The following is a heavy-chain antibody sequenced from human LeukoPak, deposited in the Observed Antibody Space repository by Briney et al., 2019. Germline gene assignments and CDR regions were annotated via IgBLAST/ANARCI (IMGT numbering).Heavy chain of an antibody. D-gene: IGHD3-16*01. CDR2: ISSSGTTI. CDR1: RFNFIDYY. J-gene: IGHJ4*02. CDR3: ARQTVGITGVGITGVFDS. V-gene: IGHV3-11*01. Sequence: PGGSLRLSCAASRFNFIDYYMTWIRQAPGKGLEWASSISSSGTTIDYADSVKGRFTISRDNRKKLLYLQMNSLRVKDTAVYYCARQTVGITGVGITGVFDSWGQGALVTVSS.